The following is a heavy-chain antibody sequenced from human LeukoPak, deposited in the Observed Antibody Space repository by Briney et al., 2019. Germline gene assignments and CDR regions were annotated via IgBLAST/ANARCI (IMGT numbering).Heavy chain of an antibody. CDR2: IYTSGST. J-gene: IGHJ4*02. CDR3: ARGAPRGAAGTLEWMG. CDR1: GGSISSYY. Sequence: PSETLSLTCTVSGGSISSYYWSWIRQPAGKGPEWIGRIYTSGSTNYNPSLKSRVTMSVDTSKNQFSLKLSSVTAADTAVYYCARGAPRGAAGTLEWMGWGQGTLVTVSS. V-gene: IGHV4-4*07. D-gene: IGHD6-13*01.